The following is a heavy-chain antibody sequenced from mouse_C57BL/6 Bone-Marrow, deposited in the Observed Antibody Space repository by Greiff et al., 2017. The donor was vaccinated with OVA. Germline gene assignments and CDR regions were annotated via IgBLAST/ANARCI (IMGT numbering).Heavy chain of an antibody. CDR1: GYSFTGYY. CDR3: AREGCWLLLYYFDY. D-gene: IGHD2-3*01. J-gene: IGHJ2*01. CDR2: INPSTGGT. Sequence: EVQLQESGPELVKPGASVKISCKASGYSFTGYYMNWVKQSPEKSLEWIGEINPSTGGTTYNQKFKAKATLTVDKSSSTAYMQLKSLTSEDSAVYYFAREGCWLLLYYFDYWGQGTTLTVSS. V-gene: IGHV1-42*01.